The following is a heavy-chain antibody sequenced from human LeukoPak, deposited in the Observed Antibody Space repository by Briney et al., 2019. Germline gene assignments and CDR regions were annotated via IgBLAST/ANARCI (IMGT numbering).Heavy chain of an antibody. D-gene: IGHD1-26*01. V-gene: IGHV1-2*02. CDR1: GYTFTGYY. Sequence: ASVKVSCKASGYTFTGYYMHWVRQAPGQGLEWMGWINPNSGGTNYAQKFQGRVTMTRDTSISTAYMELSRLRSDDTAVYYCAREKYSGSDDGFDIWGQGTMVTVSS. J-gene: IGHJ3*02. CDR2: INPNSGGT. CDR3: AREKYSGSDDGFDI.